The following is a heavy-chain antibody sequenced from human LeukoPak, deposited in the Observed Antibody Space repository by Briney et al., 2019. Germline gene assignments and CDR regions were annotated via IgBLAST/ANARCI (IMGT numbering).Heavy chain of an antibody. CDR1: GGSITTYY. V-gene: IGHV4-4*07. CDR2: IYITGST. Sequence: SETLSLTCTVSGGSITTYYWTWIRQPAGKGLEWIGRIYITGSTDYNPSLKSRVTMSLDTSKNQFSLRLSSVTAADTAVYYCARDDFWSGNDAFDIWGHGTMVIVSS. D-gene: IGHD3-3*01. CDR3: ARDDFWSGNDAFDI. J-gene: IGHJ3*02.